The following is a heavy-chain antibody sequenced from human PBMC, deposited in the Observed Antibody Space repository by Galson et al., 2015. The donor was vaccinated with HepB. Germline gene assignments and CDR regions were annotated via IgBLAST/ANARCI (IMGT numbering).Heavy chain of an antibody. V-gene: IGHV3-53*04. D-gene: IGHD6-13*01. Sequence: SLRLSCAASGFTVSSNYMSWVRQAPGKGLEWVSVIYSGGSTYYADSVKGRFTISRHNSKNTLYLQMNNLRTEDTAVYYCARGIASGGTFYFDYWGQGILVTVSS. CDR1: GFTVSSNY. J-gene: IGHJ4*02. CDR2: IYSGGST. CDR3: ARGIASGGTFYFDY.